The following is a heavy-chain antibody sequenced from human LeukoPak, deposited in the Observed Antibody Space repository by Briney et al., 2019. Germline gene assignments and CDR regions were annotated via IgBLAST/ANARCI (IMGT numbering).Heavy chain of an antibody. V-gene: IGHV3-48*03. D-gene: IGHD6-13*01. Sequence: GGSLRLSCAASGFTFSSYEMNWVRQAPGKGLEWVSYISSSGSTIYYADSVKGRFTISRDNAKNSLYLQMNSLRAEDTAVYYCARDLDSSSWYYFDYWGQGTLSPSPQ. CDR1: GFTFSSYE. CDR3: ARDLDSSSWYYFDY. J-gene: IGHJ4*02. CDR2: ISSSGSTI.